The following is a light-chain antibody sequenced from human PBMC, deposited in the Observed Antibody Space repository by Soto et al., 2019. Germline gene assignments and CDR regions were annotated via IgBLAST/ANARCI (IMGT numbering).Light chain of an antibody. CDR3: QHYNTWPWT. J-gene: IGKJ1*01. CDR2: GAS. V-gene: IGKV3-15*01. Sequence: MTQSPSSVSASVGDRVTITCRASQGITNRLAWYQQKPGQAPRLLISGASTRAAGIPARFSGSGSGTEFTLTISSLQSEDFAVYYCQHYNTWPWTFGQGTKVDIK. CDR1: QGITNR.